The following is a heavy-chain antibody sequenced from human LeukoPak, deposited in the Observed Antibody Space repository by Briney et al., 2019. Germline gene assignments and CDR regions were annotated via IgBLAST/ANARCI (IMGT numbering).Heavy chain of an antibody. CDR2: INSDGSST. CDR3: ATTMEYYDFWSGYYDPLDY. D-gene: IGHD3-3*01. V-gene: IGHV3-74*01. CDR1: GFTFSSYW. Sequence: GGSLRLSCAASGFTFSSYWMHWVRQAPGKGLVWVSRINSDGSSTSYADSVKGRFTISRDNAKNTLYLQMNSLGAEDTAVYYCATTMEYYDFWSGYYDPLDYWGQGTLVTVSP. J-gene: IGHJ4*02.